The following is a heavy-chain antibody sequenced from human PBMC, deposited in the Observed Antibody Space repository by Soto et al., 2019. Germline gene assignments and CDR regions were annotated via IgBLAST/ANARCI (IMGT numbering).Heavy chain of an antibody. D-gene: IGHD1-1*01. Sequence: QITLKESGPTVVKPTQTLTLTCTFSGFSLSSDGVGVGWIRQPPGKAPEWLALIYWDDDTRYSPSLKSRLTITKDTTNNQVVLTMTNMDPVDTGTYYCAHSSLHYKKWFDPWGQGAQVSVSS. V-gene: IGHV2-5*02. CDR2: IYWDDDT. CDR3: AHSSLHYKKWFDP. J-gene: IGHJ5*02. CDR1: GFSLSSDGVG.